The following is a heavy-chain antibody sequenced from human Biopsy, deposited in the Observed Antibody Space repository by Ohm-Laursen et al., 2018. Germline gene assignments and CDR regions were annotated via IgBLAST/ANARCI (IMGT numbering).Heavy chain of an antibody. Sequence: SLRLSCAASGFIFNYCMHWVRQAPGKGLEWVAVIWYDGSNGNYADSVKGRFTISRDNSKNTLYLQMNSLRAEDTAVYYCARRAVAGTYNWYFDLWGRGTLVTVSS. CDR1: GFIFNYC. CDR2: IWYDGSNG. J-gene: IGHJ2*01. V-gene: IGHV3-33*01. CDR3: ARRAVAGTYNWYFDL. D-gene: IGHD6-19*01.